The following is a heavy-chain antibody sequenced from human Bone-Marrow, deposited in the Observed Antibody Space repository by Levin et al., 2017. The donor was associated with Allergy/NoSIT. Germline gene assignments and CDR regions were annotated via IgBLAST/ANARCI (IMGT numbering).Heavy chain of an antibody. CDR3: ARFASGWSVDN. J-gene: IGHJ4*02. D-gene: IGHD6-19*01. V-gene: IGHV3-48*01. CDR2: ISTRSTTI. Sequence: ETLSLTCAASRFTFSDYAFNWVRQAPGKGPEWISYISTRSTTIYYADSVKGRFTISRDNVKNSLYLQMNSLRAEDTAVYYCARFASGWSVDNWGQGTLVTVSS. CDR1: RFTFSDYA.